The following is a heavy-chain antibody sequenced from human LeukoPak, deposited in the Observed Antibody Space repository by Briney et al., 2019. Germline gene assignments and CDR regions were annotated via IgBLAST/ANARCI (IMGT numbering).Heavy chain of an antibody. CDR1: GYIFTNHY. CDR2: INPSGSST. V-gene: IGHV1-46*01. CDR3: ARDNSIADRGWWFDP. D-gene: IGHD4-23*01. J-gene: IGHJ5*02. Sequence: ASVKVSCKASGYIFTNHYMHWVRQAPGQGLEWMGLINPSGSSTLYAEKFRGRIIMTRDMSTATDYMELSSLRSEGTAVYYCARDNSIADRGWWFDPWGQGTLVTVSS.